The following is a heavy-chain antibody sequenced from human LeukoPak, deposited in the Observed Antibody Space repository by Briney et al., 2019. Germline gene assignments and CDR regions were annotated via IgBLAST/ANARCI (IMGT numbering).Heavy chain of an antibody. CDR1: GDSISTYY. V-gene: IGHV4-59*01. Sequence: KPSETLSLTCTLSGDSISTYYWSWIRQPPGKGLEWIGYIYYSGNTNYNPSLKSRVTISVDTSKNQFSLKLSSVTAADTAVYYCARVGTGNFDYWGQGTLVTVSS. CDR2: IYYSGNT. CDR3: ARVGTGNFDY. D-gene: IGHD3/OR15-3a*01. J-gene: IGHJ4*02.